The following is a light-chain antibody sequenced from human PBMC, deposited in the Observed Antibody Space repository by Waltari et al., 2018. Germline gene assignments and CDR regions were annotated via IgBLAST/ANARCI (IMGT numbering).Light chain of an antibody. Sequence: SYELTQPPSVPVSPGQTARITCPGDALPRQYAYLYQHRPGQAPMLMIYPVSQRPSEIPERFSGSSSGTTGTLTISEVQAEDEADYYCQSADGSGTCVVFGGGTKLTVL. CDR3: QSADGSGTCVV. CDR2: PVS. V-gene: IGLV3-25*03. J-gene: IGLJ2*01. CDR1: ALPRQY.